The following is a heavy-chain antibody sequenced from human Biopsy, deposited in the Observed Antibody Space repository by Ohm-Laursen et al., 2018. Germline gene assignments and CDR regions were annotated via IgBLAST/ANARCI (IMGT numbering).Heavy chain of an antibody. V-gene: IGHV4-59*01. D-gene: IGHD5-24*01. J-gene: IGHJ4*02. CDR1: SGSISSYY. CDR2: IDYRGST. Sequence: SETLSLTCPVSSGSISSYYWSWIRQPPGKGLEWIGYIDYRGSTKYNPSVKSRVTISVDTSKNQFSLKLNSVTAADTAVYFCARDSRGGYLNTTLITGKNLDSWGQGILVTVSS. CDR3: ARDSRGGYLNTTLITGKNLDS.